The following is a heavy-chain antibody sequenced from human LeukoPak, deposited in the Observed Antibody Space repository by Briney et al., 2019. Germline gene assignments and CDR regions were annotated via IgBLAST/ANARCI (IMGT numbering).Heavy chain of an antibody. CDR1: GDSITSRNYL. D-gene: IGHD3-22*01. Sequence: SETLSLTCTVSGDSITSRNYLWGWIRQPPGKGLEYIASIYYSGKTYHNPSLRSRVTMSIDSSENQFSLKLSAVTAADTAVYYCARDPLYYYDSSGYGDAFDIWGQGTMVTVSS. CDR3: ARDPLYYYDSSGYGDAFDI. V-gene: IGHV4-39*02. CDR2: IYYSGKT. J-gene: IGHJ3*02.